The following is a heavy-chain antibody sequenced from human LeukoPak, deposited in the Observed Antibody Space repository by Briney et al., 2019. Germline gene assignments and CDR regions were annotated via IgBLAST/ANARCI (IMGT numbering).Heavy chain of an antibody. D-gene: IGHD3-22*01. V-gene: IGHV3-30*02. CDR1: GFTFSSYG. CDR3: YYFDY. Sequence: GGSLRLSCAASGFTFSSYGMHWVSQAPGKGLEWVTFIRYDGSNKYYADSVKGRFTISSDNAKNSLYLQMNSLRAEDTADSSGYYFDYWGQGTLVTVSS. CDR2: IRYDGSNK. J-gene: IGHJ4*02.